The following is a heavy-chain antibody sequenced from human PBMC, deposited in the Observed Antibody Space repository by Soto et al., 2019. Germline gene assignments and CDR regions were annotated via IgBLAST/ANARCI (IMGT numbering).Heavy chain of an antibody. CDR2: ISSSGSTI. J-gene: IGHJ3*02. CDR3: AREATGDEAFDI. V-gene: IGHV3-11*01. Sequence: GGSLRLSCAASGFPFSDYYMSWIRQAPGKGLEWVSYISSSGSTIYYADSVKGRFTISRDNAKNSLYLQMNSLRAEGTAVYYCAREATGDEAFDIWGQGTMVTVSS. D-gene: IGHD4-17*01. CDR1: GFPFSDYY.